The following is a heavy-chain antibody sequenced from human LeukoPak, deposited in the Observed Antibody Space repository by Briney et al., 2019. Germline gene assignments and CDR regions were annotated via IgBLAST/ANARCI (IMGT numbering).Heavy chain of an antibody. CDR3: RSDGDQGYYYYYMDV. V-gene: IGHV3-73*01. CDR1: GFTFSGSA. D-gene: IGHD4-17*01. CDR2: IRSKANSYAT. J-gene: IGHJ6*03. Sequence: GGSLRLSCAASGFTFSGSAMHWVRQASGKGLEWVGRIRSKANSYATAYAASVKGRFTISRDDSKNTAYLQMNSLKTEDTAVYYCRSDGDQGYYYYYMDVWGKGTTVTVSS.